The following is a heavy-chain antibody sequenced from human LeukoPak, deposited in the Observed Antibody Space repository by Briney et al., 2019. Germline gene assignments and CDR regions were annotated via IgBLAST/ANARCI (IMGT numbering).Heavy chain of an antibody. CDR1: GDSISSGDYY. Sequence: PSETLSLTCTVSGDSISSGDYYWSWIRQPTGKGLEWIGRISSSGSTNYNPSLKSRVTISVDTSKNQFSLKLSSVTAADTAVYFCARGPYSYDSSGAFDIWGQGTMVTVSS. CDR3: ARGPYSYDSSGAFDI. D-gene: IGHD3-22*01. CDR2: ISSSGST. V-gene: IGHV4-61*02. J-gene: IGHJ3*02.